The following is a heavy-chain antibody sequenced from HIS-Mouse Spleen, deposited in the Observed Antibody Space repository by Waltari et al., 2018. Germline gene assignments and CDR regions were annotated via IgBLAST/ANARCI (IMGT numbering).Heavy chain of an antibody. J-gene: IGHJ2*01. CDR2: IYYSRST. Sequence: QLQLQESGPGLVKPSETLSLTCTVSGGSISSSSYYWGWIRQPPGKGLECIGSIYYSRSTSYNPSLKSRVTIAVDTSKNQFSLKLSSVTAADTAVYYCAREIPYSSSWYDWYFDLWGRGTLVTVSS. V-gene: IGHV4-39*07. D-gene: IGHD6-13*01. CDR1: GGSISSSSYY. CDR3: AREIPYSSSWYDWYFDL.